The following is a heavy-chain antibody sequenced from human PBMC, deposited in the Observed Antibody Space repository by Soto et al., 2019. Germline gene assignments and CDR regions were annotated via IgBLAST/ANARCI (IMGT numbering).Heavy chain of an antibody. CDR3: AREGVSSSWYNYYGMDV. J-gene: IGHJ6*02. CDR1: GGSISSYY. CDR2: IYYSGST. Sequence: QAQLQESGPGLVKPSETLSLTCAVSGGSISSYYWSWIRQPPGKGLEWIGYIYYSGSTNYNPSLKSPVTISVDTSKNQFSLKLSSVTAADTAVYYCAREGVSSSWYNYYGMDVWGQGTTVTVSS. V-gene: IGHV4-59*01. D-gene: IGHD6-13*01.